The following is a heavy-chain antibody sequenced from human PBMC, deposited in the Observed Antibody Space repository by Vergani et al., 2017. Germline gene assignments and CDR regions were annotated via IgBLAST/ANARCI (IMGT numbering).Heavy chain of an antibody. CDR1: GGSISSGGYY. D-gene: IGHD4-17*01. V-gene: IGHV4-30-4*08. Sequence: QVQLQESGPGLVKPSQTLSLTCTVSGGSISSGGYYWSWIRQPPGKGLEWIGYIYYSGSTYYNPSLKSRVTISVDTSKNQFSLKLSSVTAADTAVYYCARRTPVTTPYYYYGMDVWGQGTTVTVSS. CDR3: ARRTPVTTPYYYYGMDV. J-gene: IGHJ6*02. CDR2: IYYSGST.